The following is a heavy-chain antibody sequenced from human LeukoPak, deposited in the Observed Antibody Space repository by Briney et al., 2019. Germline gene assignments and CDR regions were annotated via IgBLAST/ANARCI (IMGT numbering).Heavy chain of an antibody. Sequence: SETLSLTCAVSGGSISSSNWWSWVRQPPGKGLEWIGEIYHSGSTNYNPSLKSRVTISVDKSKNQFSLKLSSVTAADTAVYYCARDKFPLVGATGDDAFDIWGQGTMVAVSS. D-gene: IGHD1-26*01. J-gene: IGHJ3*02. V-gene: IGHV4-4*02. CDR1: GGSISSSNW. CDR2: IYHSGST. CDR3: ARDKFPLVGATGDDAFDI.